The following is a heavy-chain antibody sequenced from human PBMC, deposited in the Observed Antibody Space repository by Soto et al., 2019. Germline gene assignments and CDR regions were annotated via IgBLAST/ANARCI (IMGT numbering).Heavy chain of an antibody. D-gene: IGHD3-9*01. Sequence: GGSLRLSCAASGFTFSSYGMHWVRQAPGKGLEWVAVISYDGSNKYYADSVKGRFTISRDNSKNTLYLQMNSLRAEDTAVYYCAKIGPGYFDWLLFHYWGQGTLVTVSS. V-gene: IGHV3-30*18. J-gene: IGHJ4*02. CDR3: AKIGPGYFDWLLFHY. CDR2: ISYDGSNK. CDR1: GFTFSSYG.